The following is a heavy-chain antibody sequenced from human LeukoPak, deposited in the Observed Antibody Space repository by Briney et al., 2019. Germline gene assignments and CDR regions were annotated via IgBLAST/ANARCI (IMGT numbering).Heavy chain of an antibody. V-gene: IGHV3-48*04. D-gene: IGHD3-16*01. CDR2: ISSSGSTI. CDR1: GFSFTDYP. Sequence: GGSLRLSCATSGFSFTDYPMNWVRQAPGKGLEWVSYISSSGSTIYDADSVKGRFTISRDNAKNSLYLQMNSLRAEDTAVYYCAREITYYGMDVWGQGTTVTVSS. J-gene: IGHJ6*02. CDR3: AREITYYGMDV.